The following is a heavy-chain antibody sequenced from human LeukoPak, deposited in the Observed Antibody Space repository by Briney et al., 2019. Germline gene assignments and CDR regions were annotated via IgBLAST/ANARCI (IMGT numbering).Heavy chain of an antibody. CDR2: ISSSGSTI. Sequence: GALRLSCAASGFTFSSYEMNWVRQAPGKGLEWVSYISSSGSTIYYADSVKGRFTISRDNAKNSLYLQMNSLRAEGTAVYYCAVATIKDYFDYWGRGTLVTVSS. D-gene: IGHD5-24*01. CDR3: AVATIKDYFDY. V-gene: IGHV3-48*03. CDR1: GFTFSSYE. J-gene: IGHJ4*02.